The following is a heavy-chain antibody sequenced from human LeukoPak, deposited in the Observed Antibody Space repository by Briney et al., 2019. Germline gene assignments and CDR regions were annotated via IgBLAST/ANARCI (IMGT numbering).Heavy chain of an antibody. CDR2: IRYDGSDK. Sequence: GGSLRLSCVASEFTFSSYAMHWVRQAPGKGLEWVAFIRYDGSDKYYADSVKGRFTVSRDNSKNTLYLQMNSLRTEDTAIYYCAKDIMVRGVIGGFAFDYWGQGALVTVSS. V-gene: IGHV3-30*02. D-gene: IGHD3-10*01. CDR1: EFTFSSYA. J-gene: IGHJ4*02. CDR3: AKDIMVRGVIGGFAFDY.